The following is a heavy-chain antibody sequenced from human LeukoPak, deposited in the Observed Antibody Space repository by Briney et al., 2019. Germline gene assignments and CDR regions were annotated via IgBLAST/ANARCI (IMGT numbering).Heavy chain of an antibody. CDR1: GFTFSSYS. V-gene: IGHV3-21*01. Sequence: GGSLRLSCAASGFTFSSYSMNWVRQAPGKGLEWVSSISSSSSYIYYADSVKGRFTISRDNAKNSLYLQMNSLRAEDTAVYYCARTIVVVPAAIRWFDPWGQGTLVTVSS. D-gene: IGHD2-2*01. J-gene: IGHJ5*02. CDR2: ISSSSSYI. CDR3: ARTIVVVPAAIRWFDP.